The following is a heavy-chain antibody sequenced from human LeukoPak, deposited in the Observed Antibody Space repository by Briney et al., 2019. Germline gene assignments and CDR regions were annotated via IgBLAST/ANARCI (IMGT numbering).Heavy chain of an antibody. V-gene: IGHV1-69*06. CDR1: GGTFSNYA. D-gene: IGHD4-17*01. J-gene: IGHJ4*02. CDR3: ARAVQVTTAGLFDY. Sequence: ASVKVSCKASGGTFSNYAISWVRQAPGQGLEWMGGIIPIFSTANYAQKFQGRVTITADKSTSTAYMELSSLRSEDTAVYYCARAVQVTTAGLFDYWGQGTLVTVSS. CDR2: IIPIFSTA.